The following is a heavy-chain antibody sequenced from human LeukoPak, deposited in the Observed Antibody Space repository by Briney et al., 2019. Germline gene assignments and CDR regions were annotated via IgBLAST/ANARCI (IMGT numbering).Heavy chain of an antibody. D-gene: IGHD6-19*01. CDR2: IYPGDSDT. CDR3: ARLLGSGWSRAEYFQH. CDR1: GYSFTSYW. J-gene: IGHJ1*01. V-gene: IGHV5-51*01. Sequence: GESLKISCKGSGYSFTSYWIGWVRQMPGKGLEWMGVIYPGDSDTTYSPSFQGQVTISADKSISTAYLQWSSLRASDTAMYYCARLLGSGWSRAEYFQHWGQGTLVTVSS.